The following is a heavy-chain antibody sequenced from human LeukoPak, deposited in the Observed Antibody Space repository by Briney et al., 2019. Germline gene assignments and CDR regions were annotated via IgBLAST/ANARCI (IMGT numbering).Heavy chain of an antibody. Sequence: GGSLRLSCAASGFTFSSYAMNWVRQAPGKGLEWASAISGSGGSTYYADSVKGRFTISRDNSKNTLYLQMNSLRAEDTAVYYCARDYSDDAFDIWGQGTMVTVSS. CDR3: ARDYSDDAFDI. D-gene: IGHD2-15*01. CDR1: GFTFSSYA. CDR2: ISGSGGST. J-gene: IGHJ3*02. V-gene: IGHV3-23*01.